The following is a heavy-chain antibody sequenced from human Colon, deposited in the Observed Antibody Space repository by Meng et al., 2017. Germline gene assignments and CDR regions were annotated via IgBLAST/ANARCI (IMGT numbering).Heavy chain of an antibody. CDR3: ARGIAVADNWFDP. CDR1: GGSISSYY. J-gene: IGHJ5*02. Sequence: QGPLQEAGPGQVRPSETLSLTCTVSGGSISSYYWSWIRQPPGKGLEWIGYISYSGSTNYNPSLKSRVTISVDTSKNRFSLRLSSVTAADTAVYYCARGIAVADNWFDPWGQGTLVTVSS. D-gene: IGHD6-19*01. CDR2: ISYSGST. V-gene: IGHV4-59*01.